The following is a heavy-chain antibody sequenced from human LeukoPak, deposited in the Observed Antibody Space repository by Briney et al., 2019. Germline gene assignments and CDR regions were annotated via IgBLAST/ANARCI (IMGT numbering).Heavy chain of an antibody. CDR1: GYTFTSYG. J-gene: IGHJ5*02. V-gene: IGHV1-69*04. Sequence: SVKVSCKASGYTFTSYGISWVRQAPGQGLEWMGRIIPILGIANYAQKFQGRVTITADKSTSTAYMELSSLRSEDTAVYYCARSTSGVDPWGQGTLVTVSS. CDR2: IIPILGIA. CDR3: ARSTSGVDP.